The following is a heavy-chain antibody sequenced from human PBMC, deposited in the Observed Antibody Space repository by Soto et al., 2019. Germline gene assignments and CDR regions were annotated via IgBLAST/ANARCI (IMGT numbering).Heavy chain of an antibody. Sequence: PGGSLRLSCAASGFTFSSYAMSWVRQAPGKGLEWVSAISGSGGSTYYADSVKGRFTISRDNSKNTLYLQMNSLRAEDTAVYYCAKGRYCSGGSCYVSDSYYYYYGMDVWGQGTTVTVSS. V-gene: IGHV3-23*01. CDR3: AKGRYCSGGSCYVSDSYYYYYGMDV. CDR2: ISGSGGST. CDR1: GFTFSSYA. D-gene: IGHD2-15*01. J-gene: IGHJ6*02.